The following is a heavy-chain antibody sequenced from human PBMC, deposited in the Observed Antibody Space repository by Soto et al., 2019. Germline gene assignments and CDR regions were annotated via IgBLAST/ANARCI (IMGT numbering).Heavy chain of an antibody. J-gene: IGHJ1*01. CDR3: ARSYYYDSSGYYRSFFQH. D-gene: IGHD3-22*01. CDR2: IWYDGSNR. V-gene: IGHV3-33*01. CDR1: GFTFSDYG. Sequence: GGSLRLSCAASGFTFSDYGMHWVRQAPGKGLEWVAVIWYDGSNRYYADSVKGRFTISRDNSKNTLYLQMNSLRAEDTAVYYCARSYYYDSSGYYRSFFQHWGQGTLVTVSS.